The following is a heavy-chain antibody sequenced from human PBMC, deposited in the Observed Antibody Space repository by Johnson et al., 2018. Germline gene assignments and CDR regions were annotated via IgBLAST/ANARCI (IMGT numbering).Heavy chain of an antibody. CDR2: ISSDGSNK. CDR1: GFTFSSYG. J-gene: IGHJ1*01. D-gene: IGHD3-22*01. V-gene: IGHV3-30*18. Sequence: QVQLVESGGSVVQXGRSLRLXCTASGFTFSSYGMHWVRQAPGKGLEWVAYISSDGSNKNYADFVKDRFTISRDNSKNSLFLQMNSLRAEDTAVYYCAKAGYYDSSGYYYYFQHWGQGTLVTVSS. CDR3: AKAGYYDSSGYYYYFQH.